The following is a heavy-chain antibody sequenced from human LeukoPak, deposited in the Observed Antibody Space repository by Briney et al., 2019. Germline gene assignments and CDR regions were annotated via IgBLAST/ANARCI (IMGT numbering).Heavy chain of an antibody. D-gene: IGHD6-19*01. J-gene: IGHJ5*02. V-gene: IGHV1-69*06. CDR1: GGTFSSYA. CDR3: AGCTCTAVSSRSDSFDP. CDR2: IIPVFGSA. Sequence: SVKVSCKASGGTFSSYAISWVRQAPGQGLEWMGRIIPVFGSANYAQKFQGRVTITADKSTSTTYMELRSLRSENPADYYRAGCTCTAVSSRSDSFDPWGQGTLVTVSS.